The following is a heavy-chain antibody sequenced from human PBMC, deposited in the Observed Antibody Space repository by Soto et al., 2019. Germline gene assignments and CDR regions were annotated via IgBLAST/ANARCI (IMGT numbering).Heavy chain of an antibody. CDR2: IIPMLGIA. J-gene: IGHJ4*02. V-gene: IGHV1-69*04. D-gene: IGHD5-18*01. Sequence: ASVKVSCKASGGTFSSYAFSWVRQAPGQGLEWMGRIIPMLGIANYAQKFQGRVTITADKSTSTAYMELSSLRSEDTAVYYCANRGYSYGFVMYWGQGTLVTVSS. CDR1: GGTFSSYA. CDR3: ANRGYSYGFVMY.